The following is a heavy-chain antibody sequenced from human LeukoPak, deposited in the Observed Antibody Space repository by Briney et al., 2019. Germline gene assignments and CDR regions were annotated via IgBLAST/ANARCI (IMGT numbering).Heavy chain of an antibody. J-gene: IGHJ4*02. CDR3: ARHGYTASHYFLDY. CDR2: IYTTGKT. V-gene: IGHV4-4*07. D-gene: IGHD3-16*01. Sequence: SETLSLTCTVSSGSINSYYWGWVRQPAGRGLEWIGRIYTTGKTDYNPSLKSRLTMSVDTSKRQFSLNLTSVTASDTAIYYCARHGYTASHYFLDYWSQGTLVTVSS. CDR1: SGSINSYY.